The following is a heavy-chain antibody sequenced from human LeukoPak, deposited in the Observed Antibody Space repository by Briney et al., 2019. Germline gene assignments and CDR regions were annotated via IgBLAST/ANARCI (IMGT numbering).Heavy chain of an antibody. CDR3: ARRYCSGGSCYQSFDY. D-gene: IGHD2-15*01. CDR1: GYSFTSYW. Sequence: GESLKISCKGSGYSFTSYWIGWVRQMPGKGLEWMGIIYPGDSDTRYSPSFQGQVTISADKSIRTAYLQWSSLKASDTAMYYCARRYCSGGSCYQSFDYWGQGTLVTVSS. J-gene: IGHJ4*02. CDR2: IYPGDSDT. V-gene: IGHV5-51*01.